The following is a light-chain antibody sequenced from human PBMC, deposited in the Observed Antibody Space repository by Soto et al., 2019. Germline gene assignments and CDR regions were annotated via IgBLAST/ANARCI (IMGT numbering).Light chain of an antibody. CDR1: SSDVGSYNL. J-gene: IGLJ2*01. CDR2: EGS. V-gene: IGLV2-23*01. Sequence: QSVLTQPASVSGSPGQSITISCTGTSSDVGSYNLVSWYQQHPGKAPKLMIYEGSKRPSGVSNRVSGSKSGNTASLTISVLQAEDEADYYCCSYAGSSVFGGGTKLTVL. CDR3: CSYAGSSV.